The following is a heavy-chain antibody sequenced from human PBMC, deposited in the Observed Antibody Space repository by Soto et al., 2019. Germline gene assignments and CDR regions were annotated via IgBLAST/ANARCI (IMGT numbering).Heavy chain of an antibody. CDR3: AKDEMAVAGHDEDGIGAFDY. V-gene: IGHV1-69*13. Sequence: ASVKVSCKASGGTFSRNTISWMRQAPGQGLEWMGGIMPIFGSANYAQKFQGRVTITADENTRTVYMELSRLRSEDTAVYYCAKDEMAVAGHDEDGIGAFDYWGQGTLVTVSS. CDR2: IMPIFGSA. J-gene: IGHJ4*02. CDR1: GGTFSRNT. D-gene: IGHD6-19*01.